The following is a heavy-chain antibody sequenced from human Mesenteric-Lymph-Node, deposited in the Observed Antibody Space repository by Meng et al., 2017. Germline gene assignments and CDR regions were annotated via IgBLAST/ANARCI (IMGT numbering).Heavy chain of an antibody. CDR3: ARVRGGSGWYSDYYYGMDV. CDR2: INPNSGGT. V-gene: IGHV1-2*02. CDR1: GYTFTGYY. J-gene: IGHJ6*02. Sequence: ASVKVSCKASGYTFTGYYMHWVRQAPGQGLEWMGWINPNSGGTNYAQKFQGRVTMTRDTSISTAYMELSRLRSDDTAVYYCARVRGGSGWYSDYYYGMDVWGQGTTVTVSS. D-gene: IGHD6-19*01.